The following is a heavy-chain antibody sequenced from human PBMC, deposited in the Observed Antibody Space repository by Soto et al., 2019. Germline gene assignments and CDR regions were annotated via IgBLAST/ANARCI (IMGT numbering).Heavy chain of an antibody. CDR1: GGSFSGYY. J-gene: IGHJ6*02. D-gene: IGHD3-10*01. CDR3: ASPGSDYYYYGMDV. CDR2: INHSGSI. Sequence: SETLSLTCAVYGGSFSGYYWSWIRQPPGKGLEWIGEINHSGSINYNPSLKSRVTISVDTSKNQFSLKLSSVTAADTAVYHCASPGSDYYYYGMDVWGQGTTVTVSS. V-gene: IGHV4-34*01.